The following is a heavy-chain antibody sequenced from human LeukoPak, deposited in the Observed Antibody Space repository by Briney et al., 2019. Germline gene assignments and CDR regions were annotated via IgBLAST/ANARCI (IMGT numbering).Heavy chain of an antibody. CDR2: ISSSSSTI. Sequence: SGGSLRLSCAASGFTFSSYSMNWVRQAPGKGVQWVSYISSSSSTIYYADSVKGRFTISRDNAKNSLYLQMDSLRAEDTAVYYCARDLYGSGSYYMDVWGKGTTVTVSS. CDR3: ARDLYGSGSYYMDV. CDR1: GFTFSSYS. D-gene: IGHD3-10*01. V-gene: IGHV3-48*01. J-gene: IGHJ6*03.